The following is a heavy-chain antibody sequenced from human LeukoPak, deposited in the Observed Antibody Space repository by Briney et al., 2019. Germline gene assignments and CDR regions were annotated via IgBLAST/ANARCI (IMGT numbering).Heavy chain of an antibody. Sequence: GGSLRLSCAGSQFTFHTYLLSWVRQAPGKGLEWVSSISGSGATTDYADSVKGRFTISRDNVNKTLYLEMSSLRAEDTAVYFCAKDPRARGPYFFDDGGQGALVTVSS. CDR3: AKDPRARGPYFFDD. CDR2: ISGSGATT. J-gene: IGHJ4*02. V-gene: IGHV3-23*01. D-gene: IGHD2-21*01. CDR1: QFTFHTYL.